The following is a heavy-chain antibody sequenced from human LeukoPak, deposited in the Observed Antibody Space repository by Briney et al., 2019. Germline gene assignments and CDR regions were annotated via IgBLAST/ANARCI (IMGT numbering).Heavy chain of an antibody. CDR2: IYYSGST. J-gene: IGHJ4*02. V-gene: IGHV4-31*03. CDR3: ARDVGDSVDY. Sequence: SETLPLTCTVSGGSISSGGYYWSWIRQHPGKGLEWIGYIYYSGSTYYNPSLKGRVTISVDTSKNQFSLKLSSVTAADTAVYYCARDVGDSVDYWGQGTLVTVSS. CDR1: GGSISSGGYY. D-gene: IGHD2-21*01.